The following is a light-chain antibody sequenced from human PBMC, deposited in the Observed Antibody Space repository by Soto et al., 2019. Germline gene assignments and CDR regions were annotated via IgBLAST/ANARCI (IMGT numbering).Light chain of an antibody. J-gene: IGLJ2*01. Sequence: QSVLTQPASVSGSPGQSITISCTGTSSDVGAYDYVSWYQQHPGKAPKLLIYGVTNRPSGVSDRFSGSKSGNSASLTISGLQADDEADYHCSSYTSSSTLVFGGGTKLTVL. V-gene: IGLV2-14*01. CDR3: SSYTSSSTLV. CDR2: GVT. CDR1: SSDVGAYDY.